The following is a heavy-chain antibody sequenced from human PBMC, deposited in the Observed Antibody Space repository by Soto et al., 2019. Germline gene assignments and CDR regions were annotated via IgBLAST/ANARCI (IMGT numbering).Heavy chain of an antibody. Sequence: PGESLKISCKGSGYSIPNPWISWVRQMTGKGLEWMRRINPSDSYTNYSPSFQGHVTISADKSISTAYLQWSSLKASDTAMYYCARRYCSSTSCYTGMDVWGQATTVTVAS. CDR3: ARRYCSSTSCYTGMDV. CDR1: GYSIPNPW. V-gene: IGHV5-10-1*01. CDR2: INPSDSYT. J-gene: IGHJ6*02. D-gene: IGHD2-2*02.